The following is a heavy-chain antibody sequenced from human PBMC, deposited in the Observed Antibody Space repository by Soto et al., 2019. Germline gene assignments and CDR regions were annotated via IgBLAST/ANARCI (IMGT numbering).Heavy chain of an antibody. CDR1: GFTFSSYT. J-gene: IGHJ4*02. V-gene: IGHV3-23*01. CDR2: ISSSGGST. CDR3: AKGWGDY. Sequence: EVQLLESGGGLVQPGGSLRLSCAASGFTFSSYTMSWVRQGPGKGLEWVSGISSSGGSTVYADPVKGRFTISRDNFKNTLYLQMNSLRAADTAVYYCAKGWGDYWGQGTPVTVSS. D-gene: IGHD7-27*01.